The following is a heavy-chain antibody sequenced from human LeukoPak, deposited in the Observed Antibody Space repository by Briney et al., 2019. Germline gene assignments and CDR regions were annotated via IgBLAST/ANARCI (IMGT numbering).Heavy chain of an antibody. D-gene: IGHD4-17*01. CDR3: AKGIYGDYVGCFDY. CDR2: ISYDGSNK. CDR1: GFTFSGYG. J-gene: IGHJ4*02. Sequence: GGSLRLSCAASGFTFSGYGMHWVRQAPGKGLEWVAVISYDGSNKYYADSVKGRFTISRDNSKNTLYLQMNSLRAEDTAVYYCAKGIYGDYVGCFDYWGQGTLVTVSS. V-gene: IGHV3-30*18.